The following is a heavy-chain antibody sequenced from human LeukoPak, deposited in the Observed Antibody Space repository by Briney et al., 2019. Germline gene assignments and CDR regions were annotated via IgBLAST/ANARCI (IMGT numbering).Heavy chain of an antibody. CDR3: ARRRYSSGWYYFDY. Sequence: SETLSLTCTVSGGSISSSSYYWGWIRQPPGKGLERIVSIYYSGSTYYNPSLKSRLTISVDTSKKQFPLKLSSVAAADTAVYYCARRRYSSGWYYFDYWGQGTLVTVSS. J-gene: IGHJ4*02. V-gene: IGHV4-39*06. D-gene: IGHD6-19*01. CDR1: GGSISSSSYY. CDR2: IYYSGST.